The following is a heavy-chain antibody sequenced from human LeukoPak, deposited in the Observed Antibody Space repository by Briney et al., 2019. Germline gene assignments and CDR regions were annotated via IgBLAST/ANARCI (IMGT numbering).Heavy chain of an antibody. J-gene: IGHJ3*02. CDR1: GASISSYF. Sequence: SETLSLTCTVSGASISSYFWTWIRQSPGKGLEWIGYISNIGTTNYNPSLKSRVTISGDTSKNQFSLKLSSVTAADTAVYYCTRDRSALDTWGQGTMVTVSS. V-gene: IGHV4-59*01. CDR2: ISNIGTT. CDR3: TRDRSALDT.